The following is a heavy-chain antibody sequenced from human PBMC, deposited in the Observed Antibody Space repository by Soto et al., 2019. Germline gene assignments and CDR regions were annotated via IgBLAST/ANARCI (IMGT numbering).Heavy chain of an antibody. D-gene: IGHD1-26*01. Sequence: SETLSLTCTVSGDSISSYYWSWIRQPPGKGLEWIGYIYYSGSTNYNPSLKSRVTISVDTSKNQFSLKLSSVTAADTAVYYCARRYGGNFDYWGQGALVTVSS. V-gene: IGHV4-59*01. CDR2: IYYSGST. CDR3: ARRYGGNFDY. CDR1: GDSISSYY. J-gene: IGHJ4*02.